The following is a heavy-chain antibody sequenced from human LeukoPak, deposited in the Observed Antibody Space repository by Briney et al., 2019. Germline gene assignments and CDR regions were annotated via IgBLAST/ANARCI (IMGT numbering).Heavy chain of an antibody. J-gene: IGHJ4*02. CDR1: GFTFSTYS. CDR2: ISSSSSYK. CDR3: AMADYFDY. Sequence: GGTLRLSCAASGFTFSTYSMNWVRQAPGKGLEWVSSISSSSSYKYYADSMKGRFTNSRDNAKNSLYLQMNSLRAEDTAVYYCAMADYFDYWGQGTLVTVSS. V-gene: IGHV3-21*01.